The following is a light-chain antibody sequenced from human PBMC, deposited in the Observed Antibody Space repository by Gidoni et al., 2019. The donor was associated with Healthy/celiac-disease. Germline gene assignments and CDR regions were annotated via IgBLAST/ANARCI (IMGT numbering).Light chain of an antibody. CDR3: QQRSNWPPLT. Sequence: ELVLTQSPATLSLSPGERATLSCRASQSVSSYLAWYQQKPGQAPRLLIYDASNRATGIPARFSGSGSGTDFTLTIRSLEPEDFAVYYCQQRSNWPPLTFGGGTQVEIK. CDR2: DAS. CDR1: QSVSSY. J-gene: IGKJ4*01. V-gene: IGKV3-11*01.